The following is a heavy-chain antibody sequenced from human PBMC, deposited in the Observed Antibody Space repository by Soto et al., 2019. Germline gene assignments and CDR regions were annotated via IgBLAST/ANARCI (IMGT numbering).Heavy chain of an antibody. V-gene: IGHV1-69*13. CDR1: GGTFSSYA. D-gene: IGHD3-10*02. CDR2: IIPVFGTA. J-gene: IGHJ5*02. Sequence: SVKVSCKASGGTFSSYAISWVRQAPGQGLEWMGGIIPVFGTANYAQKFQGRVTITADESTSTAYMELSSLRSEDTAVYYCARRLSTMLNWFDPWGQGTLVTVSA. CDR3: ARRLSTMLNWFDP.